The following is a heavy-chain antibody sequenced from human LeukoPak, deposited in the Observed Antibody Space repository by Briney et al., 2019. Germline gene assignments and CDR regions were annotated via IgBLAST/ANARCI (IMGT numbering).Heavy chain of an antibody. CDR2: IYQDGSQK. D-gene: IGHD2-2*01. CDR1: GFTFSSYA. V-gene: IGHV3-7*04. J-gene: IGHJ4*02. Sequence: GGSLRLSCAASGFTFSSYAMHWVRQAPGKGLEWVANIYQDGSQKSYVGSVRGRFTISRDNAKNSLYLQMNSLRVEDTAVYYCARGSTSFDYWGQGIQVTVSS. CDR3: ARGSTSFDY.